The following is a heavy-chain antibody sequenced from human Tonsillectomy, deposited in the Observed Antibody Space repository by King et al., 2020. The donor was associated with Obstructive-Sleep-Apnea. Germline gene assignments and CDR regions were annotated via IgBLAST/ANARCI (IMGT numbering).Heavy chain of an antibody. V-gene: IGHV5-10-1*03. Sequence: VQLVESGAEVKKPGESLRISCKGSGYSFTSYFISWVRHMPGKGLEWMGRIDSTDSYTNYSPSFQGHVTISADKSISTAYLQWSSLKASDTAMYYCARLIQEHHYYDSLWGVDVWGQGTTVTVSS. CDR1: GYSFTSYF. J-gene: IGHJ6*02. CDR3: ARLIQEHHYYDSLWGVDV. D-gene: IGHD3-22*01. CDR2: IDSTDSYT.